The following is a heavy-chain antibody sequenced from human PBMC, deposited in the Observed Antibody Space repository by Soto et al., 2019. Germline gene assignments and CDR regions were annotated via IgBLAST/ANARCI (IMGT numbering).Heavy chain of an antibody. CDR3: ARDDQRGATPFYFDY. CDR2: IIPIFGTA. V-gene: IGHV1-69*13. D-gene: IGHD1-26*01. Sequence: GASVKVSCKASGGTFSSYAISWVRQAPGQGLEWMGGIIPIFGTANYAQKFQGRVTITADESTSTAYMELSSLRSEDTAVYYCARDDQRGATPFYFDYWGQGPLVTVSS. J-gene: IGHJ4*02. CDR1: GGTFSSYA.